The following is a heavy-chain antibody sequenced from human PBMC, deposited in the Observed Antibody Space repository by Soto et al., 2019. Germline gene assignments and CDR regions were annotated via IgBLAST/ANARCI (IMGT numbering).Heavy chain of an antibody. CDR1: GFTFSSYA. D-gene: IGHD5-18*01. J-gene: IGHJ1*01. Sequence: GESLRLSCAASGFTFSSYAMSWVRQAPGKGLEWVSAISGSGGSTYYADSVKGRFTISRDNSKNTLYLQMNSLRAEDTAVYYCAKDRGSYGSGYFQHWGQGTLVTVSS. CDR3: AKDRGSYGSGYFQH. V-gene: IGHV3-23*01. CDR2: ISGSGGST.